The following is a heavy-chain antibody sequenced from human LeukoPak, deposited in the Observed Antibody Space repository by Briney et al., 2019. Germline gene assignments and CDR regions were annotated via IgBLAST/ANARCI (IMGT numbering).Heavy chain of an antibody. CDR1: GGSFSGYY. J-gene: IGHJ3*02. D-gene: IGHD4-23*01. CDR2: INHSGST. Sequence: SETLSLTCAVYGGSFSGYYWSWIRQPPGKWLEWIGEINHSGSTNYNPSLKSRVTMSVDTSKNRFSLKLSSVTAADTAVYYCATLTGGDDAFDIWGQGTMVTVSS. CDR3: ATLTGGDDAFDI. V-gene: IGHV4-34*01.